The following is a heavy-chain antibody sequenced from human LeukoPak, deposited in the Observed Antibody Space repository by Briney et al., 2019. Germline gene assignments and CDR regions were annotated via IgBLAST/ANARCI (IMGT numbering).Heavy chain of an antibody. CDR2: IKSKTDGGTT. CDR3: TTRGRGYSNIYRDY. D-gene: IGHD5-18*01. Sequence: GGSLRLSCAVSGFTFSDAWMTWVRQAPGKGLEWVGRIKSKTDGGTTDYAAPVKGRFTISRDDSKNTLYVQMYSLKTEDTAVYYCTTRGRGYSNIYRDYWGQGTLVTVSS. J-gene: IGHJ4*02. V-gene: IGHV3-15*01. CDR1: GFTFSDAW.